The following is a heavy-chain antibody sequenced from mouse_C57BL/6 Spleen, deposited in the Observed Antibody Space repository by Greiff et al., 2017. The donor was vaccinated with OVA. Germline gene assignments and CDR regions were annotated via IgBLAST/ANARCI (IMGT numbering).Heavy chain of an antibody. CDR3: ARLRQYYLDY. CDR2: IDPSDSYT. J-gene: IGHJ2*01. CDR1: GYTFTSYW. D-gene: IGHD1-1*01. Sequence: QVQLQQPGAELVMPGASVKLSCKASGYTFTSYWMHWVKQRPGQGLEWIGEIDPSDSYTNYNQKFKGKSTLTVDKSSSTAYMQLSSLTSEDSAVYYCARLRQYYLDYWGQGTTLTVSS. V-gene: IGHV1-69*01.